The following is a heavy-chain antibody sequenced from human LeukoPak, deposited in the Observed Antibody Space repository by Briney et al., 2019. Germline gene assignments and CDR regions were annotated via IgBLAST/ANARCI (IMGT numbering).Heavy chain of an antibody. CDR3: ARDFGYYSPFWY. J-gene: IGHJ4*02. CDR1: GFTFSSYG. CDR2: IWYDGSNK. Sequence: GGSLRLSCAASGFTFSSYGMHWVRQAPGKGLEWVAVIWYDGSNKYYADSVKDRFTISRDNSKNTLYLQMNSLRAEDTAVYYCARDFGYYSPFWYWGQGTLVTVSS. D-gene: IGHD3-22*01. V-gene: IGHV3-33*01.